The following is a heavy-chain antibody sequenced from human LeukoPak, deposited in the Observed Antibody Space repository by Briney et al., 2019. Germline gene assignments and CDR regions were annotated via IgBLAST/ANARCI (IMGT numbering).Heavy chain of an antibody. D-gene: IGHD2-15*01. CDR2: IIPIFGTA. CDR3: ARDGLVVAGTYNWFDP. V-gene: IGHV1-69*05. CDR1: GYTFTSYG. Sequence: ASVKVSCKASGYTFTSYGISWVRQAPGQGLEWMGRIIPIFGTANYAQKFQGRVTITTDESTSTAYMELSSLRSEDTAVYYCARDGLVVAGTYNWFDPWGQGTPVTVSS. J-gene: IGHJ5*02.